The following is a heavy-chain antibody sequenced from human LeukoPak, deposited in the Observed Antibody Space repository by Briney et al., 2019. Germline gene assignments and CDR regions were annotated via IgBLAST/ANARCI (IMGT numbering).Heavy chain of an antibody. CDR2: TSRGGSDI. CDR3: VRARLIRLENFFDY. CDR1: GFTFSNHE. Sequence: GGSLRLSCVASGFTFSNHEMNWVRQAPGKGLEWVAYTSRGGSDISYADSAKGRFTISSDIASNTLYLQMNSLRVEDTAVYFCVRARLIRLENFFDYWGQGTLVTVSS. V-gene: IGHV3-48*03. J-gene: IGHJ4*02. D-gene: IGHD2-21*01.